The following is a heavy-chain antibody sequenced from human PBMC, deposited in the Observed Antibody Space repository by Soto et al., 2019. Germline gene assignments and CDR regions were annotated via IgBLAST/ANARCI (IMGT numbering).Heavy chain of an antibody. CDR1: GLSFSHFG. J-gene: IGHJ6*02. D-gene: IGHD1-7*01. Sequence: QVQLVESGGGVVQPGRSLRLSCVASGLSFSHFGMHWVRQAPGKGLEWVAGLSHEGSHKYYVDSVKGRFTISRDNSDNTLYLQMNSMRPEDTAVYYCAKDVTQNCNYGSPPIYARDVSGQGTTVTVSS. V-gene: IGHV3-30*18. CDR2: LSHEGSHK. CDR3: AKDVTQNCNYGSPPIYARDV.